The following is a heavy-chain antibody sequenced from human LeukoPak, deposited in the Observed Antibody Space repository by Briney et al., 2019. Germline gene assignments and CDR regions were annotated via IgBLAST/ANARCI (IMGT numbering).Heavy chain of an antibody. CDR1: GFTFSSYG. J-gene: IGHJ3*02. CDR3: ARDQLLWFGELNAFDI. Sequence: KPGGSLRLSCAASGFTFSSYGMHWVRQAPGKGLEWVSSISSSSYIYYADSVKGRFTISRDNAKNSLYLQMNSLRAEDTAVYYCARDQLLWFGELNAFDIWGQGTMVTVSS. V-gene: IGHV3-21*01. D-gene: IGHD3-10*01. CDR2: ISSSSYI.